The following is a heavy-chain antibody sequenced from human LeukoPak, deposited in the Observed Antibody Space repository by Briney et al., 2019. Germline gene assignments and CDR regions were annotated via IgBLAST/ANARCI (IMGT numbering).Heavy chain of an antibody. Sequence: PSETLSLTCAVYGGSFSGYYWSWIRQPPGKGLERIGEINHSGSTNYNPSLKSRVTISVDTSKNQLSLKLSSVTAADTAVYYCARGRPEEGRGTFDYWGQGTLVTVSS. CDR2: INHSGST. CDR1: GGSFSGYY. D-gene: IGHD3-10*01. CDR3: ARGRPEEGRGTFDY. V-gene: IGHV4-34*01. J-gene: IGHJ4*02.